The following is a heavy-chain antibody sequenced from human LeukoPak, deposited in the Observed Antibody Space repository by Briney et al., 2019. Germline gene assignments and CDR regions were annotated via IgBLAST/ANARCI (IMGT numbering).Heavy chain of an antibody. V-gene: IGHV1-46*01. D-gene: IGHD3-10*01. CDR2: INPSGGST. J-gene: IGHJ5*02. CDR3: ARDLWFGEFPRPGWFDP. CDR1: GYTFTSYY. Sequence: GASVTVSFTASGYTFTSYYMHWVRQAPGQGLEWMGIINPSGGSTCYAQKFQGRVTMTRDTSTSTVYMELSSLRSEDTAVYYCARDLWFGEFPRPGWFDPWGQGTLVTVSS.